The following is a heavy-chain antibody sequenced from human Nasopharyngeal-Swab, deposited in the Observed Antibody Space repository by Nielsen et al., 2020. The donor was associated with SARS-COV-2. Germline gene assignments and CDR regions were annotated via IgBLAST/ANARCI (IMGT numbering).Heavy chain of an antibody. V-gene: IGHV3-23*01. CDR3: AKDRYCSGGACYFSGFDY. D-gene: IGHD2-15*01. CDR1: GFSFNSHW. Sequence: GESLKISCGASGFSFNSHWMSWVRQAPGKGLEWVSGVSGSGGTTKYADSVKGRFTISRDNSKNKLYLQMHSLRVEDTAVYYCAKDRYCSGGACYFSGFDYWGLGTLVTVSS. CDR2: VSGSGGTT. J-gene: IGHJ4*02.